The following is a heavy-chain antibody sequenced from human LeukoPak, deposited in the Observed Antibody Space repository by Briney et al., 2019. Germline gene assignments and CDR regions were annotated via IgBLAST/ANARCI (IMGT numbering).Heavy chain of an antibody. CDR1: GYTFTRCD. CDR2: MNANSGNT. Sequence: ASVKVSCKASGYTFTRCDINWVRQATGQGLEWMGWMNANSGNTGYAQKFQGRVTITRNTSISTAYMELSSLRSEDTAVYYCARAKSIAVAGSEARRYDIDYWGQGTLVTVSS. D-gene: IGHD6-19*01. J-gene: IGHJ4*02. V-gene: IGHV1-8*03. CDR3: ARAKSIAVAGSEARRYDIDY.